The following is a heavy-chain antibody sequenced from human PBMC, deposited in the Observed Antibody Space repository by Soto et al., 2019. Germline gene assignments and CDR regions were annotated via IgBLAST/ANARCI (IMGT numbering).Heavy chain of an antibody. V-gene: IGHV3-7*01. CDR1: GFTLSNFY. D-gene: IGHD3-16*01. J-gene: IGHJ6*02. CDR3: VKGSRGEFYYYYNGVDV. Sequence: GGSLRLSCAASGFTLSNFYISWVRQAPGKGLEWLGNIKGDGSDAHYVDSVKGRFTISRDNSKDTLFLQMNSLRPEDTAVYYCVKGSRGEFYYYYNGVDVWGQGTTVTVSS. CDR2: IKGDGSDA.